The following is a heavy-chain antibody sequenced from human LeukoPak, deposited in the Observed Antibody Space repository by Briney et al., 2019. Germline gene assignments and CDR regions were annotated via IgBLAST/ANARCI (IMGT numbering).Heavy chain of an antibody. Sequence: SETLSLTCTVSGGSISRYYWNWFRQPPGKELEWIGQIYYSGSTTSNPSLSSRVTISVDTSKSQFSLKLSSVTAADTAVYYCASSLGGNKGAYDIWGQGTMVTVS. CDR3: ASSLGGNKGAYDI. CDR2: IYYSGST. V-gene: IGHV4-59*12. J-gene: IGHJ3*02. D-gene: IGHD4-23*01. CDR1: GGSISRYY.